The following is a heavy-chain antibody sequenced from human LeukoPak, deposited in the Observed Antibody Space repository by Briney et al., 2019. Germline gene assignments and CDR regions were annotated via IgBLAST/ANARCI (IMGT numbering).Heavy chain of an antibody. CDR3: ARTPARYCSSTSCRILDY. Sequence: ASVEVSCKASGYTFTNYGISWVRQAPGQGLEWMGWISAYNGNTNYAQKLQGRVTMTTDTSTSTAYMELRSLRSDDTAVYYCARTPARYCSSTSCRILDYWGQGTLVTVSS. CDR2: ISAYNGNT. D-gene: IGHD2-2*01. J-gene: IGHJ4*02. CDR1: GYTFTNYG. V-gene: IGHV1-18*01.